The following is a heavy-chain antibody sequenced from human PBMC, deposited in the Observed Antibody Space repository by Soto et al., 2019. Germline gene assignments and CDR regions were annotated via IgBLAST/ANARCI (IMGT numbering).Heavy chain of an antibody. CDR2: INAGNGNT. CDR3: ARSLGLSGWFDP. V-gene: IGHV1-3*05. J-gene: IGHJ5*02. D-gene: IGHD3-10*01. CDR1: GYTFTSYA. Sequence: QVQLVQSGAEEKKPGASVKVSCKASGYTFTSYAMHWVRQAPGQRLEWMGWINAGNGNTKYSQKFQGRVTITRDTSASTAYMELSSLRSEDTAVYYCARSLGLSGWFDPWGQGTLVTVSS.